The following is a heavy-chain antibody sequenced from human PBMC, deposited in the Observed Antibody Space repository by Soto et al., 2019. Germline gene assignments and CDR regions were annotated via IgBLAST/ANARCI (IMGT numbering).Heavy chain of an antibody. V-gene: IGHV6-1*01. D-gene: IGHD5-12*01. CDR3: AKGDDLWPTTGYAFYP. Sequence: SQPILLPCAISGDSGSSSTASWNWIRQSPSRGLEWLGRTYFRSKWYNDYAVSVKSRIIINPDTSNNQFSLQLNSVTPEDTAVYFCAKGDDLWPTTGYAFYPWGKGLMVTV. CDR2: TYFRSKWYN. CDR1: GDSGSSSTAS. J-gene: IGHJ5*02.